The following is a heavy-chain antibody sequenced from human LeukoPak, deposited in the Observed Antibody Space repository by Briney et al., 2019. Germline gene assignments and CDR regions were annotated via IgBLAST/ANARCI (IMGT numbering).Heavy chain of an antibody. CDR3: ARELGSYEGGYYGMDV. D-gene: IGHD1-26*01. Sequence: GGSLRLSCAASEFTFSSYSMNWVRQAPGKGLEWVANINEDGSEKNYVESLKGRFTISRDNAKNSLYLQMNSLRAEDTALYYCARELGSYEGGYYGMDVWGQGTTVTVSS. J-gene: IGHJ6*02. V-gene: IGHV3-7*01. CDR2: INEDGSEK. CDR1: EFTFSSYS.